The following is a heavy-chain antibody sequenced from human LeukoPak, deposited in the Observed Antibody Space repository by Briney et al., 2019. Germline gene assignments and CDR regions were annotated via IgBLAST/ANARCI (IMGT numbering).Heavy chain of an antibody. CDR1: GFTFSSYW. J-gene: IGHJ4*02. CDR3: AKQSHSSSLDY. V-gene: IGHV3-7*01. CDR2: IKQDGSEK. D-gene: IGHD6-13*01. Sequence: HPGGSLRLSCAASGFTFSSYWMSWVRQAPGKGLEWVANIKQDGSEKYYADSVKGRFTISRDNSKNTLYLQMNSLRAEDTAVYYCAKQSHSSSLDYWGQGTLVTVSS.